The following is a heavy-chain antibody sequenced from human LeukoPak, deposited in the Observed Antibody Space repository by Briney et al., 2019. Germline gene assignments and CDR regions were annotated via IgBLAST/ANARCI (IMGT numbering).Heavy chain of an antibody. J-gene: IGHJ3*02. CDR3: AKREWELLHEAFDI. V-gene: IGHV4-4*09. CDR1: GDSISNYY. Sequence: SETLSLTCAVSGDSISNYYWSWIRQPPGKGLEWIGYIYTSGSTNYNPSLKSRVTISVDASKNHFSLKLSSVTAADTAVYYCAKREWELLHEAFDIWGLGTTVTVSS. D-gene: IGHD1-26*01. CDR2: IYTSGST.